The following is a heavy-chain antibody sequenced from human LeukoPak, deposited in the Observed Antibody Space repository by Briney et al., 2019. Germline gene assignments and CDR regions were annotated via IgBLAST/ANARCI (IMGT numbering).Heavy chain of an antibody. J-gene: IGHJ6*02. V-gene: IGHV4-39*01. CDR1: GGSISSSSYY. CDR3: ATLATEYYDILTGYYQYYYYYGMDV. D-gene: IGHD3-9*01. CDR2: IYYSGST. Sequence: SETLSLTCTVSGGSISSSSYYWGWIRQPPGKGLEWIGSIYYSGSTYYNPSLKSRVTISVDTSKNQFSLKLSSVTAADTAVYYCATLATEYYDILTGYYQYYYYYGMDVWGQGTTVTVSS.